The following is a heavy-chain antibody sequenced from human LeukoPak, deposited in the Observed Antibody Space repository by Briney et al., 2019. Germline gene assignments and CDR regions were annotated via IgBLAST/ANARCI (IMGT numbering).Heavy chain of an antibody. CDR3: ARGISGSKYFDY. J-gene: IGHJ4*02. CDR2: ISSSSSTI. V-gene: IGHV3-48*02. CDR1: GFSFSSFR. D-gene: IGHD1-26*01. Sequence: GGSLRLSCAASGFSFSSFRMHWVRQAPGKGLEWVSHISSSSSTIYYADSVKGRFTISRDNAKNSLFLQMNSLRDEDTAVYYCARGISGSKYFDYWGQGTLVTVSS.